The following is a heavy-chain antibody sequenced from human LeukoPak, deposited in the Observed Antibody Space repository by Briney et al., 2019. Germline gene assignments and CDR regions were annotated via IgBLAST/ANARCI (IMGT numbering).Heavy chain of an antibody. CDR3: ARSYPGVAARLTMDV. J-gene: IGHJ6*03. V-gene: IGHV1-18*04. CDR2: INAYNGNT. D-gene: IGHD6-6*01. Sequence: ASVKVSCKTGYSFTDYYIHWVRQAPGQGLEGMGWINAYNGNTNYVQKFQGRVTMTTDTSTSTVHMELRSLRSDDTAVYYCARSYPGVAARLTMDVWGKGTTVTVSS. CDR1: GYSFTDYY.